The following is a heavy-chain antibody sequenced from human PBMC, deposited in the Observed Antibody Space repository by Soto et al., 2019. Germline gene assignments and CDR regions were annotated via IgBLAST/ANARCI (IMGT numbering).Heavy chain of an antibody. J-gene: IGHJ6*02. Sequence: ASVKVSCKASGYTFTSYYMHWVRQAPGQGLEWMGIINPSGGSTSYAQKFQGRVTMTRDTSTSTVYMELSSLRSEDTAVYYCARVAVEIAAGSYYYYGMDVCGQGTTVTVS. CDR2: INPSGGST. D-gene: IGHD6-13*01. CDR3: ARVAVEIAAGSYYYYGMDV. V-gene: IGHV1-46*01. CDR1: GYTFTSYY.